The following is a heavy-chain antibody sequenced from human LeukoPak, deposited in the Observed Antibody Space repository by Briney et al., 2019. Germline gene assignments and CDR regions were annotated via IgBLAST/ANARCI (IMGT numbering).Heavy chain of an antibody. CDR3: ARGKEWLVRLFQH. J-gene: IGHJ1*01. CDR1: GFTFSSYW. Sequence: GGSLRLSFAASGFTFSSYWMSWVRQAPGKGLEWVANIKQDGSEKYYVDSVKGRFTISRDNAKNSLYLQMNSLRAEDTAVYYCARGKEWLVRLFQHWGQGTLVTVSS. D-gene: IGHD6-19*01. V-gene: IGHV3-7*01. CDR2: IKQDGSEK.